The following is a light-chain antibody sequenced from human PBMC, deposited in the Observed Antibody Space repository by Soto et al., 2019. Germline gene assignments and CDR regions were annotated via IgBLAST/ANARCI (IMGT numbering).Light chain of an antibody. Sequence: AIQMTQSPSSLSASVGDRVTITCRASQGIGTELGWYQQRPGKAPKLLIYGTSTVQDGVPSRFSGSGSDTAFTLAISSLQPEDFATYYCLQDYTYPRTFGQGTDVEIK. V-gene: IGKV1-6*01. CDR3: LQDYTYPRT. CDR2: GTS. J-gene: IGKJ1*01. CDR1: QGIGTE.